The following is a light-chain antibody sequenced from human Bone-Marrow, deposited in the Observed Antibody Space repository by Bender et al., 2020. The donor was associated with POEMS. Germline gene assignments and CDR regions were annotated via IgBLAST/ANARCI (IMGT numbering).Light chain of an antibody. Sequence: QSALTQPASVSGSPGQSITISCTGTSSDIGTYNYVSWYQQHPGKAPKLLIFEVTKRPSGVPDRFSGSKSGNTASLTVSGLQAEDEADYHCSSFAGSHKFVVFGGGTKLTVL. V-gene: IGLV2-8*01. CDR3: SSFAGSHKFVV. J-gene: IGLJ2*01. CDR2: EVT. CDR1: SSDIGTYNY.